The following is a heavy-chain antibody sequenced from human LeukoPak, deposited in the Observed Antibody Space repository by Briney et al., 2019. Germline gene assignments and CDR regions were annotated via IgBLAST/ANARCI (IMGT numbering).Heavy chain of an antibody. CDR2: IHYSETT. V-gene: IGHV4-39*02. CDR1: GGSIGTTNYY. D-gene: IGHD6-6*01. J-gene: IGHJ5*02. Sequence: PSETLSLTCTVSGGSIGTTNYYWGWLRQPPGKGLEWIGSIHYSETTYDNPSLESRVTISIETSKNQFSLKLSSVTAADTAVYYCARDPRIAARPGWFDPWGQGTLVTVSS. CDR3: ARDPRIAARPGWFDP.